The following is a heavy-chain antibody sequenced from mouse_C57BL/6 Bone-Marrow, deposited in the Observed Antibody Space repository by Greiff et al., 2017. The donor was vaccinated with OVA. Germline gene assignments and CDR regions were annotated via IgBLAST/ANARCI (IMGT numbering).Heavy chain of an antibody. D-gene: IGHD1-1*01. CDR3: ARITTVVATDY. CDR2: IHPNSGST. J-gene: IGHJ2*01. V-gene: IGHV1-64*01. CDR1: GYTFTSYW. Sequence: QVQLQQPGAELVKPGASVKLSCKASGYTFTSYWMHWVKQRPGQGLEWIGMIHPNSGSTNYNEKFKSKATLTVDKSSSPAYMQLSSLTSEDSAVYYCARITTVVATDYWGQGTTLTVSS.